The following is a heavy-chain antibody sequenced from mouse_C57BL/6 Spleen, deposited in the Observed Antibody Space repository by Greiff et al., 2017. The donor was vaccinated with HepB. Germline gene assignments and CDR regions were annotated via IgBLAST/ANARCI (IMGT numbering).Heavy chain of an antibody. CDR2: IYPGSGST. CDR1: GYTFTSYW. Sequence: QVQLQQPGAELVKPGASVKMSCKASGYTFTSYWITWVKQRPGQGLEWIGDIYPGSGSTNYNEKFKSKATLTVDTSSSTAYMQLSSLTSEDSAVYDCAREGTGTWYFDVWGTGTTVTVSS. V-gene: IGHV1-55*01. CDR3: AREGTGTWYFDV. D-gene: IGHD4-1*01. J-gene: IGHJ1*03.